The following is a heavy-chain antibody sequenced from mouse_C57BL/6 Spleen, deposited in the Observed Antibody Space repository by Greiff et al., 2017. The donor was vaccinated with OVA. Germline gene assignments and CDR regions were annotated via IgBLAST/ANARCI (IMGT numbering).Heavy chain of an antibody. V-gene: IGHV3-6*01. D-gene: IGHD1-1*01. CDR3: AREGGYYAPFAY. CDR2: ISYDGSN. J-gene: IGHJ3*01. Sequence: DVKLQESGPGLVKPSQSLSLTCSVTGYSITSGYYWNWIRQFPGNKLEWMGYISYDGSNNYNPSLKNRISITRDTSKNQFFLKLNSVTTEDTATYYCAREGGYYAPFAYWGQGTLVTVSA. CDR1: GYSITSGYY.